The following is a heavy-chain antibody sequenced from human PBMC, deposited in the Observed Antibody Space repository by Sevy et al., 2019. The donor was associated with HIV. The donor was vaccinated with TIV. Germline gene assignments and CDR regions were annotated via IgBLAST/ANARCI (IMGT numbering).Heavy chain of an antibody. D-gene: IGHD3-22*01. J-gene: IGHJ3*02. Sequence: GGSLRLSCTTSGFTFTSYAMNWVRQAPGKGLEWVSTIFRNFRGVDVTYDADSVQGRFTISIASSRNTLYLQRNSLRAADTAVYYCAGARYDSSGSFDALDIWGQGTMVTVSS. CDR1: GFTFTSYA. CDR2: IFRNFRGVDVT. CDR3: AGARYDSSGSFDALDI. V-gene: IGHV3-23*01.